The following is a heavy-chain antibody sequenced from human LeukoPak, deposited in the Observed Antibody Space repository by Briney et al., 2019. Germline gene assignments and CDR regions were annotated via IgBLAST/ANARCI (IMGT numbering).Heavy chain of an antibody. V-gene: IGHV3-23*01. CDR3: AKGSTSYNAGYGDGYYFDY. J-gene: IGHJ4*02. D-gene: IGHD2-2*01. CDR1: GFTLSSYA. Sequence: GGSLRLSCAASGFTLSSYAMSWVRQAPGKGLEWVSAISGSGGSTYYADSVKGRFTISRDNSKNTLYLQMNSLRAEDTAVYYCAKGSTSYNAGYGDGYYFDYWGQGTLVTVSS. CDR2: ISGSGGST.